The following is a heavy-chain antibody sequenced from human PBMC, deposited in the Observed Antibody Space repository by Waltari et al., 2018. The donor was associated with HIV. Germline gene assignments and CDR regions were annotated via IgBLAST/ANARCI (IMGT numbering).Heavy chain of an antibody. Sequence: QLQLQESGPGLVKPSETLSLTCTVSGGSISSSSYYWGWIRQPPGKGLEWIGSIYYSGSTYYNPSLKSRVTISVDTSKNQFSLKLSSVTAADTAVYYCARPGAWGAAACTGWFDPWGQGTLVTVSS. J-gene: IGHJ5*02. D-gene: IGHD6-13*01. CDR2: IYYSGST. V-gene: IGHV4-39*01. CDR1: GGSISSSSYY. CDR3: ARPGAWGAAACTGWFDP.